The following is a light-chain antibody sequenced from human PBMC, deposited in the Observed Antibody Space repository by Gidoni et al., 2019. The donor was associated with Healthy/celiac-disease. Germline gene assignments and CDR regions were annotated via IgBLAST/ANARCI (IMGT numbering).Light chain of an antibody. J-gene: IGKJ1*01. V-gene: IGKV2-28*01. Sequence: IVMTQSPLSLPVTPGDPASISCRSSQSLLHSNGYNYLDWYLQKPGQSPQLLIYLGSNRASGVPDRFSGSGSGTDFTLKISRVEAEDVGVYYCMQALQTPWTFGQGTKVEIK. CDR3: MQALQTPWT. CDR2: LGS. CDR1: QSLLHSNGYNY.